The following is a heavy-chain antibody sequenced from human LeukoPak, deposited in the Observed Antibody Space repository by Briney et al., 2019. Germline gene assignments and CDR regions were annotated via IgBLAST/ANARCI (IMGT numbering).Heavy chain of an antibody. Sequence: GGSLRLSCAASEFSVGSNYLTWVRQAPGKGLEWVSLIYSGGSTYYADSVKGRFTISRDNSKNTLYLQMNSLRAEDTAVYYCARETLTMVRGVITVGAFDIWGQGTMVTVSS. CDR2: IYSGGST. V-gene: IGHV3-66*01. J-gene: IGHJ3*02. D-gene: IGHD3-10*01. CDR3: ARETLTMVRGVITVGAFDI. CDR1: EFSVGSNY.